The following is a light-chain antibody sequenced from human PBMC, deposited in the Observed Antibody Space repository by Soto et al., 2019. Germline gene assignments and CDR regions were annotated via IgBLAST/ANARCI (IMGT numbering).Light chain of an antibody. J-gene: IGLJ2*01. CDR1: SSDVGAYNY. CDR2: EVS. CDR3: SSFAGSNHVI. Sequence: QSALTQPPSASGSPGQSVTISCTGTSSDVGAYNYVSWYQQHPGKAPKLVIFEVSKRPSGVPDRFSGSKYGNTASLTVSGLQAEDEADYYCSSFAGSNHVIFGGGTKVTVL. V-gene: IGLV2-8*01.